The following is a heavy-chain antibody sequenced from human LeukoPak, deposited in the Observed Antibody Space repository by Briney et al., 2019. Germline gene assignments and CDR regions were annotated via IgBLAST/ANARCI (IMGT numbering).Heavy chain of an antibody. J-gene: IGHJ2*01. D-gene: IGHD5/OR15-5a*01. CDR2: INHSGST. CDR1: GGSFSGYY. Sequence: SETLSLTCTVYGGSFSGYYWSWIRQPPGKGLEWIGEINHSGSTNYNPSLKSRVTISGDTSKNQFSLKLSSVTAADTAVYYCARVSGLRNWYFDLWGRGTLVTVSS. V-gene: IGHV4-34*01. CDR3: ARVSGLRNWYFDL.